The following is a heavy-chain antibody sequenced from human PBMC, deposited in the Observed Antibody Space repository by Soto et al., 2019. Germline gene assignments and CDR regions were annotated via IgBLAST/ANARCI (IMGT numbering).Heavy chain of an antibody. CDR2: IYSGGST. V-gene: IGHV3-53*04. D-gene: IGHD2-21*01. CDR1: GIIVKSNY. CDR3: ESGVFGQPDS. Sequence: EVQLVESGGGLVQPGGSLRLSCAASGIIVKSNYMNWVRQAPGKGLEWVAIIYSGGSTYYADSVKGRFTISRHDSKDTLYLQMSSMRSEDTATYYWESGVFGQPDSWGQGTRVIVSS. J-gene: IGHJ5*01.